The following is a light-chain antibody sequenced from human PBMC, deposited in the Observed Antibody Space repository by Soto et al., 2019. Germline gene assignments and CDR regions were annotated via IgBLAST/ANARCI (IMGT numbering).Light chain of an antibody. Sequence: EIQMTQSPSSVSASVGDRVTITCRASQGISTWLAWYQQKAGKAPNLLIYGASNLHSGVPSRFSGSGSGTNFTLTISSLQPEDFETYYCQQANSFPITFGQGTRLEIK. CDR2: GAS. CDR1: QGISTW. CDR3: QQANSFPIT. V-gene: IGKV1-12*01. J-gene: IGKJ5*01.